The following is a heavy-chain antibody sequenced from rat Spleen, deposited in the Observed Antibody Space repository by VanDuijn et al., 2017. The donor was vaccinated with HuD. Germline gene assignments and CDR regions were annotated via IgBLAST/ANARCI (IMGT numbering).Heavy chain of an antibody. CDR1: GFTFNNYW. V-gene: IGHV5-31*01. CDR2: ITNTGGST. J-gene: IGHJ3*01. D-gene: IGHD1-2*01. Sequence: EVQLVESGGGLVQPGRSLKLSCVASGFTFNNYWMTWIRQAPGKGLEWVASITNTGGSTYYRDSVKGRFTISRDNAKSTLYLQMDSLRSEDTATYYCATDSSYWAYWGQGTLVTVSA. CDR3: ATDSSYWAY.